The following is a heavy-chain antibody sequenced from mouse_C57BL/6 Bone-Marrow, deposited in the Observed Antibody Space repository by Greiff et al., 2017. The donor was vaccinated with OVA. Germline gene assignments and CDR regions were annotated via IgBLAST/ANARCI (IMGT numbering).Heavy chain of an antibody. CDR1: GYTFTSYW. CDR2: IDPNSGGT. V-gene: IGHV1-72*01. D-gene: IGHD1-1*01. Sequence: QVQLQQSGAELVKPGASVKLSCKASGYTFTSYWMHWVKQRPGRGLEWIGRIDPNSGGTKYNEKFKSKATLTVDKPSSTAYLQLSSLTSEDSAVYYCAESGGLFITTVVANFDYWGQGTTLTVSA. CDR3: AESGGLFITTVVANFDY. J-gene: IGHJ2*01.